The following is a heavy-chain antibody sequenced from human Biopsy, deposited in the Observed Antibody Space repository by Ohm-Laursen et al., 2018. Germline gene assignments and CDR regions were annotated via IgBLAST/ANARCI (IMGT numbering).Heavy chain of an antibody. Sequence: SVKVSCKTPGGTFSNYGVNWVRQAPGQGLERMGRIIPILRTTTYAPKFQGRVTFTADKSSSTATMELRSLRSDDTAVYYCATKLTGYFHHWGQGTLVIVSS. J-gene: IGHJ1*01. V-gene: IGHV1-69*04. CDR3: ATKLTGYFHH. D-gene: IGHD3-9*01. CDR2: IIPILRTT. CDR1: GGTFSNYG.